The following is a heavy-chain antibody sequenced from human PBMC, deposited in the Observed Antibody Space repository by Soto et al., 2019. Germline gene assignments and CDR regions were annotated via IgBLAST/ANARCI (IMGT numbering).Heavy chain of an antibody. CDR2: INADNGNT. D-gene: IGHD6-13*01. Sequence: ASVKVSCKASGYTLINYAMHWVRQAPGQRLEWMGWINADNGNTKYSQKFQVRLTITRDTSANTAYMELNSLRSDDTAVYYCARGPPLYSPGRSPPPDYWGQGTLVTVSS. CDR1: GYTLINYA. V-gene: IGHV1-3*01. J-gene: IGHJ4*02. CDR3: ARGPPLYSPGRSPPPDY.